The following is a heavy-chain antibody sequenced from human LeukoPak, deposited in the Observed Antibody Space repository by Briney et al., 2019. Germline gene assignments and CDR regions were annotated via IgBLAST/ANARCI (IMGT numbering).Heavy chain of an antibody. V-gene: IGHV3-33*01. CDR1: GFTFSSYG. J-gene: IGHJ4*02. Sequence: GGPLRLSCAASGFTFSSYGMLWVRQAPGKGLEWVAVIWYDGSNKYYADSVKGRFTISRDNSKNTLYLQMNSLRAEDTAVYYCAREDEWGYSSSSPNSFDYWGQGTLVTVSS. CDR3: AREDEWGYSSSSPNSFDY. D-gene: IGHD6-13*01. CDR2: IWYDGSNK.